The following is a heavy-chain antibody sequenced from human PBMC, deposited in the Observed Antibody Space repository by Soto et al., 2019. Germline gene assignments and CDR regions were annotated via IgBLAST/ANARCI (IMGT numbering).Heavy chain of an antibody. CDR3: ARTTASRSLDV. J-gene: IGHJ3*01. Sequence: QVQLQESGPGLVKPSETLSLTATVSGASIRNTGFYWSWIRQPPGKGLEWIGYIYSSGCTTYNSSLKSRVTISLDTSKNQVSLNLTSVTAADTAMYYCARTTASRSLDVWGHGTMVSVSS. V-gene: IGHV4-61*08. CDR1: GASIRNTGFY. D-gene: IGHD2-21*02. CDR2: IYSSGCT.